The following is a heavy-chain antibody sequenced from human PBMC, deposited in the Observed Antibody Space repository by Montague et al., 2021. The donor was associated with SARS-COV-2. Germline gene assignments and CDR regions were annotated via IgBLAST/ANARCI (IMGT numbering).Heavy chain of an antibody. V-gene: IGHV4-34*01. Sequence: SETLSLTCAVYGGSFSGYHWTWIRQSPGKGLEWIGEINTSGSTNYNPSLKSRITISGDTSKNQFSLKLTSVTAADTAVYYCARGRIDVNMIVVVVAGASVYMDDGGKGTTVTVSS. CDR2: INTSGST. J-gene: IGHJ6*03. D-gene: IGHD3-22*01. CDR1: GGSFSGYH. CDR3: ARGRIDVNMIVVVVAGASVYMDD.